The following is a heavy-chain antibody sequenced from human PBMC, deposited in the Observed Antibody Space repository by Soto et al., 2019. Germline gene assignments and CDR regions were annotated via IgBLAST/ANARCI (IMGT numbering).Heavy chain of an antibody. D-gene: IGHD3-10*01. CDR3: ARGFGDSDYGAYYYYYGMDV. CDR1: GYTFTSYG. V-gene: IGHV1-18*01. Sequence: QVQLVQSGAEVKKPGASVKVSCKASGYTFTSYGISWVRQAPGQGLEWMGWISAYNGNTNYAQKLQGRETMTTDTDTSTAYMELRSLRSDDTAVYYCARGFGDSDYGAYYYYYGMDVWGQGTTVTVSS. J-gene: IGHJ6*02. CDR2: ISAYNGNT.